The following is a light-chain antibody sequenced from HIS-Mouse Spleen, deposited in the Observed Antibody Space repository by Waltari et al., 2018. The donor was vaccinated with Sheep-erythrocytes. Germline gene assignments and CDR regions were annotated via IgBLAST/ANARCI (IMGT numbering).Light chain of an antibody. J-gene: IGLJ3*02. CDR1: SSDVGGYNY. Sequence: QSALTQPRSVSGSPGQSVTISCTATSSDVGGYNYVSWYQQHPGKAPKLMIYEVSQRPSGVPDRFSGSKSGNTASLTVSGLQAEDEADYYCSSYAGSNNWVFGGGTKLTVL. V-gene: IGLV2-8*01. CDR2: EVS. CDR3: SSYAGSNNWV.